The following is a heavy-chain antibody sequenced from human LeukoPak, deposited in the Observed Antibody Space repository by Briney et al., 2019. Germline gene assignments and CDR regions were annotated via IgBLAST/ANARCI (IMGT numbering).Heavy chain of an antibody. CDR2: ISGSGGGT. Sequence: GGSLRLSCAASGFTLSGYAMRWVRQAPGKGLEWVSSISGSGGGTYYADSVKGRFTISRDNSKNTLYLQMNSLRAEDTAVYYCAKGVSTGVQAFDYWAREPWSPSPQ. CDR3: AKGVSTGVQAFDY. V-gene: IGHV3-23*01. D-gene: IGHD4-23*01. J-gene: IGHJ4*02. CDR1: GFTLSGYA.